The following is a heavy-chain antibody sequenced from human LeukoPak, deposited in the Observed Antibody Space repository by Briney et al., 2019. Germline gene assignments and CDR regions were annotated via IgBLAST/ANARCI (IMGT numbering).Heavy chain of an antibody. D-gene: IGHD1-1*01. J-gene: IGHJ1*01. CDR3: ARAPEEGGTLQGFEYFQH. CDR2: IIPIFGTA. CDR1: GGTFSSYA. V-gene: IGHV1-69*13. Sequence: ASVKVSCKASGGTFSSYAISWVRQAPGQGLEWMGGIIPIFGTANYAQKFQGRVTITADESTSTAYMELSSLRSEDTAVYYCARAPEEGGTLQGFEYFQHWGQGTLVTVSS.